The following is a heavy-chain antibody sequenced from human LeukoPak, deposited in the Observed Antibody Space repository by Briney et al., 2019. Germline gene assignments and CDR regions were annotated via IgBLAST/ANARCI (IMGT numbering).Heavy chain of an antibody. CDR3: ARQKDCGADCYSFDP. D-gene: IGHD2-21*02. J-gene: IGHJ5*02. CDR2: IYYSGST. V-gene: IGHV4-39*01. CDR1: GGSISSSSYY. Sequence: PSETLSLTCTVSGGSISSSSYYWGWIRQPPGKGLEWIGSIYYSGSTYYSPSLKSRVTMSVDTSKNQFSLKLSSVTAADTAVYYCARQKDCGADCYSFDPWGQGTLVTVSS.